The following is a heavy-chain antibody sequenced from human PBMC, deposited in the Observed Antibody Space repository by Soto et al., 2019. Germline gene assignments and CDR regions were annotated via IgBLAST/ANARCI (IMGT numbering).Heavy chain of an antibody. CDR1: GFTFSSYA. CDR2: ISGSGGST. Sequence: GGSLRLSCAASGFTFSSYAMSWVRQAPGKGLEWVSAISGSGGSTYYADSVKGRFTISRDNSKNTLYLQMNSLRAEDTAVYCCVKGTTVVTPKWFDPLGQGTLVTVSS. V-gene: IGHV3-23*01. CDR3: VKGTTVVTPKWFDP. J-gene: IGHJ5*02. D-gene: IGHD4-17*01.